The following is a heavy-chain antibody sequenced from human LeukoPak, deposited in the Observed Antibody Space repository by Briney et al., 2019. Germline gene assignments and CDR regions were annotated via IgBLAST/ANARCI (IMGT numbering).Heavy chain of an antibody. Sequence: GRSLRLSCAASGFTFSSYAMHWVRQAPGKGLEWVAVISYDRSNKYYADSVKGRFTISRDNSKNTLYLQMNSLRAEDTAVYYCARDILGYCSSTSCRPYGMDVWGQGTTVTVSS. J-gene: IGHJ6*02. D-gene: IGHD2-2*01. CDR1: GFTFSSYA. CDR2: ISYDRSNK. V-gene: IGHV3-30*04. CDR3: ARDILGYCSSTSCRPYGMDV.